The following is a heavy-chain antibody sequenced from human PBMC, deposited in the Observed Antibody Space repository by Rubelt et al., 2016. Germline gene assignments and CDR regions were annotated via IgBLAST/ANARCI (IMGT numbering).Heavy chain of an antibody. CDR1: GGSISSGGYS. CDR3: AKDIVVGTAHPGDAFDI. J-gene: IGHJ3*02. Sequence: QLQLQESGSGLVKPSQTLSLTCAVSGGSISSGGYSWSWIRQPPGKGLEWIGEIYHTGSTKYNPPLKGRVTSSVDKSKNQFSLKLSSVTAADTAGYYCAKDIVVGTAHPGDAFDIWGQGTMVTVSS. CDR2: IYHTGST. D-gene: IGHD2-21*02. V-gene: IGHV4-30-2*01.